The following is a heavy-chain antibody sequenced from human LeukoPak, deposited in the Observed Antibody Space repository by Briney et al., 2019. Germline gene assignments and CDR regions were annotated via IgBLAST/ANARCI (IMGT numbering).Heavy chain of an antibody. V-gene: IGHV3-30*18. CDR3: AKASLESGAYGMDV. Sequence: PGGSLRLSCAASGFTFSSYGMHWVRQAPGKGLEWVAVISYDGSNKYYADSVKGRFTISRDNSKNTLYLQMDSLRAEDTAVYYCAKASLESGAYGMDVWGQGTTVTVS. J-gene: IGHJ6*02. CDR1: GFTFSSYG. D-gene: IGHD3-3*01. CDR2: ISYDGSNK.